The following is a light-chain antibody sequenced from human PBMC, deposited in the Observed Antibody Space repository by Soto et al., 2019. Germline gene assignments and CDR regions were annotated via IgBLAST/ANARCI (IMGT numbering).Light chain of an antibody. V-gene: IGKV1-39*01. J-gene: IGKJ5*01. CDR2: EAS. CDR3: QQTYTTPQT. Sequence: DIQMTQSPSSLSASVGDRVTITCRASQTSATYINWYQQKSGSAPRLLIYEASGLQSGVPSRFSGSGSGTHFVLTISNFQPEDSATYFCQQTYTTPQTFGQGTRLEIK. CDR1: QTSATY.